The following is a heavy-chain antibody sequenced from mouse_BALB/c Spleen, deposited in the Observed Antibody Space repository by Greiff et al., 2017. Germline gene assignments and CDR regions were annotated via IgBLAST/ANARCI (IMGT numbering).Heavy chain of an antibody. Sequence: DVQLQESGGGLVKPGGSLKLSCAASGFAFSSYDMSWVRQTPEKRLEWVAYISSGGGSTYYPDTVKGRFTISRDNAKNTLYLQMSSLKSEDTAMYYCASLEYYFDYWGQGTTLTVSS. V-gene: IGHV5-12-1*01. CDR1: GFAFSSYD. J-gene: IGHJ2*01. CDR2: ISSGGGST. CDR3: ASLEYYFDY.